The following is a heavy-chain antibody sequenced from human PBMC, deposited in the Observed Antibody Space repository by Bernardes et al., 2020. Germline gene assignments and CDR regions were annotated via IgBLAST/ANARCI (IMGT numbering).Heavy chain of an antibody. CDR3: ARTADYYGGMDV. V-gene: IGHV1-2*06. CDR1: GYTFTGYY. Sequence: ASVKVSCKASGYTFTGYYMHWVRQAPGQGLEWMGRINPNSGDTNYAQKFQGRVTMTRDTSISTAYMELSRLRSDDTAVYYCARTADYYGGMDVWGQGTTVTVSS. CDR2: INPNSGDT. J-gene: IGHJ6*02.